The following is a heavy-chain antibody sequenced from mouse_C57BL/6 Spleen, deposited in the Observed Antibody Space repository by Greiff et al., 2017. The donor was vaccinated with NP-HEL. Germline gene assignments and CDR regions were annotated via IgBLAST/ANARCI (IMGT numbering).Heavy chain of an antibody. V-gene: IGHV5-16*01. CDR2: INYDGSST. J-gene: IGHJ4*01. D-gene: IGHD1-1*01. CDR1: GFTFSDYY. Sequence: EVMLVESEGGLVQPGSSMKLSCTASGFTFSDYYMAWVRQVPEKGLEWVANINYDGSSTYYLDSLKSRFIISRDNAKNILYLQMSSLKSEDTATYYCARVDYYGSSYPYYYAMDYWGQGTSVTVSS. CDR3: ARVDYYGSSYPYYYAMDY.